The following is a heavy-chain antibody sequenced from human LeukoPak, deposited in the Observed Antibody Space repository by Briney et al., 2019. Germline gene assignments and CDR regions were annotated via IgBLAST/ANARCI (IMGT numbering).Heavy chain of an antibody. CDR1: GGSISSGGYY. Sequence: PSQTLSLTCTVSGGSISSGGYYWSWIRQPPGKGLEWIGYIYHSGSTYYNPSLKSRVTISVDTSKNQFSLKLSSVTAADTAVSYCARRGYYDSSGYYYYFDYWGQGTLVTVSS. D-gene: IGHD3-22*01. CDR3: ARRGYYDSSGYYYYFDY. J-gene: IGHJ4*02. V-gene: IGHV4-30-2*01. CDR2: IYHSGST.